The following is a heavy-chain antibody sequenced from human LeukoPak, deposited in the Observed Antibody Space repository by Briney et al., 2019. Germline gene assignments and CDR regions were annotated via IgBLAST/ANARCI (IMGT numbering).Heavy chain of an antibody. CDR1: GFTFSSHN. CDR3: ARATSDSSGYPVSDY. CDR2: ISSSYNTI. J-gene: IGHJ4*02. V-gene: IGHV3-48*03. Sequence: GGSLRLSCVASGFTFSSHNMNWVRQAPGKGLEWVSYISSSYNTIYYRDSVQGRFIISRGNAKNSLSLQMNSLRAEDSGIYYCARATSDSSGYPVSDYWGQGTLVTVSS. D-gene: IGHD3-22*01.